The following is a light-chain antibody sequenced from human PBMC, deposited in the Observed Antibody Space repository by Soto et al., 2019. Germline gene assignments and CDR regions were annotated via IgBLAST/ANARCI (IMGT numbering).Light chain of an antibody. CDR2: SAS. CDR1: QDISDH. J-gene: IGKJ1*01. V-gene: IGKV1-27*01. CDR3: QKYNGAPWT. Sequence: DIQMTQSPSSLSASVGDRVTITCRASQDISDHLAWYQQKPGKVPKLLIYSASTLQSGVPSRFSGSGSGTDFTLTISSLQPEDVATYYCQKYNGAPWTFGQGTKVEIK.